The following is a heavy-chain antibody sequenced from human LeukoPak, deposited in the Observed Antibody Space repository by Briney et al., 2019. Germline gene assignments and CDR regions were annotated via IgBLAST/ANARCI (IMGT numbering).Heavy chain of an antibody. CDR1: GLTVSSNY. CDR2: IYSGGNT. CDR3: ARDKDDSSGHYFGY. V-gene: IGHV3-66*02. Sequence: GGSLRLSCTTSGLTVSSNYMSWVRQAPGKGLEWVSVIYSGGNTYYADSVKGRFTISRDNSKNTLYLRMNSLRAEDTAVYYCARDKDDSSGHYFGYRGQGTLVTVSS. J-gene: IGHJ4*02. D-gene: IGHD3-22*01.